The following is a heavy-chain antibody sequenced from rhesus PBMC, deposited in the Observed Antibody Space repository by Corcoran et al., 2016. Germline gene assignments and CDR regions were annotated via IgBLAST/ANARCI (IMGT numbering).Heavy chain of an antibody. J-gene: IGHJ4*01. Sequence: QVQLQESGPGLGKPSETLPLTGAVSGASISSNYWNGVGQAPGKGLEWIGRISGSGGNTDYNLSLESRVTISIDTSKNQLALRVNSVTAAYTAVYYGVKDRNSFDFWGQGIKVTVSS. CDR1: GASISSNY. CDR2: ISGSGGNT. CDR3: VKDRNSFDF. V-gene: IGHV4S2*01.